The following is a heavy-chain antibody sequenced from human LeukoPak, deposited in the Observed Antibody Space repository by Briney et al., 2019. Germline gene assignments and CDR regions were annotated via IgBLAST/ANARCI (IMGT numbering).Heavy chain of an antibody. V-gene: IGHV4-59*12. J-gene: IGHJ3*02. CDR1: GASISSYY. Sequence: PSETLSLTCTVSGASISSYYWSWIRQPPGKGLEWIGYVYYSGSTYYNPSLKSRVTISVDTSKNQFSLKLSSVTAADTAVYYCAREGGSVVITLDAFDIWGQGTMVTVSS. D-gene: IGHD3-22*01. CDR3: AREGGSVVITLDAFDI. CDR2: VYYSGST.